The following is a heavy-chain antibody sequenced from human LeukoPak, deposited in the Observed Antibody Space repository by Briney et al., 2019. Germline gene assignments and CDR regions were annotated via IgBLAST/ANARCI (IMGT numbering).Heavy chain of an antibody. J-gene: IGHJ4*02. CDR1: GGSVNSYY. V-gene: IGHV4-4*07. CDR2: IYASGGN. CDR3: ARMVPAGTHNY. D-gene: IGHD6-19*01. Sequence: SEALSLTCTVSGGSVNSYYWSWIRQPAGKGLEWIGHIYASGGNDYNPSLKSRVTMSLDMAKNQFSLRLASVTAAGTAVYFCARMVPAGTHNYWGQGLLVTVSS.